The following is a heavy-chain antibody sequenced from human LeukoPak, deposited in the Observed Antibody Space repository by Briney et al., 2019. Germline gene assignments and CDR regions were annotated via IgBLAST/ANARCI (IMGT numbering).Heavy chain of an antibody. CDR2: IYHSGST. D-gene: IGHD2-15*01. Sequence: SETLSLTCTVSGYSISSGYYWGWIRQPPGKGLEWIGSIYHSGSTYYNPSLKSRVTISVDTSKNQFSLKLSSVTAADTAVYYCARDSVVVVAATGVSNWFDPWGQGTLVTVSS. CDR3: ARDSVVVVAATGVSNWFDP. J-gene: IGHJ5*02. CDR1: GYSISSGYY. V-gene: IGHV4-38-2*02.